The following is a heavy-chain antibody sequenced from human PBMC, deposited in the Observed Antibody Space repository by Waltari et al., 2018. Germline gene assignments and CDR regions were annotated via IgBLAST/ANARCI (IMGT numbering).Heavy chain of an antibody. J-gene: IGHJ4*02. V-gene: IGHV3-66*02. D-gene: IGHD3-16*01. CDR3: ARAGLGGDY. CDR2: IYSGGST. Sequence: EVQLVESGGGLVQPGGSLGLSCAASGFIVSSNHIRWVRQAPGKGLEWVSVIYSGGSTYYADSVKGRFTISRDNSKNTLYLQMNSLRAEDTAVYYCARAGLGGDYWGQGTLVTVSS. CDR1: GFIVSSNH.